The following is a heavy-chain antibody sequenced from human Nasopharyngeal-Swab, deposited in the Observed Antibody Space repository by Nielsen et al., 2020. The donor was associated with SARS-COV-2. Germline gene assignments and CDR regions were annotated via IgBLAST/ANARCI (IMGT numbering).Heavy chain of an antibody. CDR2: INTNTGNP. CDR3: ARDEKSQGIFGVVISGQWWFDP. J-gene: IGHJ5*02. D-gene: IGHD3-3*01. V-gene: IGHV7-4-1*02. CDR1: GYTFTSYA. Sequence: ASVKVSCKASGYTFTSYAMNWVRQAPGQGLEWMGWINTNTGNPTYAQGFTGQFVFSLDTSVSTAYLQISSLKAEDTAVYYCARDEKSQGIFGVVISGQWWFDPWGQGTLVTVSS.